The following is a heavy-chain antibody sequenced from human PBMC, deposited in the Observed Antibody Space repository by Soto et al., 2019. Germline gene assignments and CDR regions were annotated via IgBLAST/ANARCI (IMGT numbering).Heavy chain of an antibody. CDR1: GFTFSSYA. J-gene: IGHJ4*02. CDR3: ARDPH. CDR2: ISYDGSNK. Sequence: ESVGGVVQPGRSLRLSCAASGFTFSSYAMHWVRQAPGKGLEWVAVISYDGSNKYYADSVKGRFTISRDNSKNTLYLQMNSLRAEDTAVYYCARDPHWGQGTLVTVSS. V-gene: IGHV3-30-3*01.